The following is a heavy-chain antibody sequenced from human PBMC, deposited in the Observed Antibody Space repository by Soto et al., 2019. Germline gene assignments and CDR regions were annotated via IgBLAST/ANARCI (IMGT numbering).Heavy chain of an antibody. D-gene: IGHD2-2*01. J-gene: IGHJ5*02. CDR3: AKDPYQLPRGWFDP. V-gene: IGHV3-48*01. CDR1: GFTFSSYS. Sequence: GGSLRLSCAASGFTFSSYSMNWVRQAPGKGLEWVSYISSSSSTMYYADSVKGRFTISRDNAKNSLYLQMNSLRAEDTAVYYCAKDPYQLPRGWFDPWGQGTLVTVSS. CDR2: ISSSSSTM.